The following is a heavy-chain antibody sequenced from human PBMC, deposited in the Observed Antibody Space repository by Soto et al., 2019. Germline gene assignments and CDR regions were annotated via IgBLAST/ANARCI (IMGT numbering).Heavy chain of an antibody. V-gene: IGHV3-30-3*01. D-gene: IGHD3-10*01. Sequence: LRLSCAASGFTFSSYAMHWVRQAPGKGLEWVAVISYDGSNKYYADSVKGRFTISRDQSKNTLYLQMNSLRADDPAVYYCARTMVRGRVDYYGMDVWGQGSTVTVSS. CDR3: ARTMVRGRVDYYGMDV. CDR1: GFTFSSYA. J-gene: IGHJ6*02. CDR2: ISYDGSNK.